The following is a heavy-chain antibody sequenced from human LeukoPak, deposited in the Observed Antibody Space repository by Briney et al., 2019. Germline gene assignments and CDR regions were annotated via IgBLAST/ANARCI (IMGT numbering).Heavy chain of an antibody. J-gene: IGHJ4*02. CDR3: ARDSYDILTGYLYYFDY. V-gene: IGHV4-34*01. Sequence: SETLSLTCAVYGGSFSGYYWSWIRQPPGKGLEWIGEINHSGSTKYNPSLKSRVTISVDTSKNQFSLKLSSVTAADTAVYYCARDSYDILTGYLYYFDYWGQGTLVTVSS. D-gene: IGHD3-9*01. CDR1: GGSFSGYY. CDR2: INHSGST.